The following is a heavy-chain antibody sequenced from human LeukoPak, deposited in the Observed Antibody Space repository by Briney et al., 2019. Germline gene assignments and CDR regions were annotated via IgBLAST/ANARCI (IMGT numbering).Heavy chain of an antibody. J-gene: IGHJ4*02. V-gene: IGHV3-30*03. Sequence: PGGSLRLSCAASGFTFSSYGMHWVRQAPGKGLEWVAVISYDGSNKYYADSVKGRFTISRDNSKNTLYLQMNSLRAEDTAVYYCAIDQERVTMIVVVPSYWGQGTLVTVSS. CDR2: ISYDGSNK. CDR3: AIDQERVTMIVVVPSY. D-gene: IGHD3-22*01. CDR1: GFTFSSYG.